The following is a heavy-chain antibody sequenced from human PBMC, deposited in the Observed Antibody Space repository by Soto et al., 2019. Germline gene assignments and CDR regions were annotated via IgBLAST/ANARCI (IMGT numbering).Heavy chain of an antibody. CDR2: IYSGGTT. CDR1: GGSISRSSDF. Sequence: SETLSLTCTVSGGSISRSSDFWGWIRQPPGKGLEWIGSIYSGGTTLYSPSFKSRVTMSIDTSKKQFSLNLSSVAAADTAVYYCARHVAYESPKCAMDVWGQGTTVTV. V-gene: IGHV4-39*01. CDR3: ARHVAYESPKCAMDV. D-gene: IGHD3-22*01. J-gene: IGHJ6*02.